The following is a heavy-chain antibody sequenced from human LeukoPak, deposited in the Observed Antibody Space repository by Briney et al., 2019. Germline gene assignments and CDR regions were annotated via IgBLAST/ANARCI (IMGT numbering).Heavy chain of an antibody. CDR2: INRSGST. J-gene: IGHJ4*02. Sequence: PSETLSLTCAVYGGSFSGYYWSWIRQPPGKGLEWVWEINRSGSTNYNPSPKSRGTISSDKSKNQFSLKLRSVTAADTAVYYGARVTGSVIEDNFAYWGEGTLVTVSS. D-gene: IGHD2-21*01. CDR3: ARVTGSVIEDNFAY. V-gene: IGHV4-34*01. CDR1: GGSFSGYY.